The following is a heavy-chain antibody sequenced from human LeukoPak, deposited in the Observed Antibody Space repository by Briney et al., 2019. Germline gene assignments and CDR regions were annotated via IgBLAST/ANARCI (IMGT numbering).Heavy chain of an antibody. CDR1: GFTFSSYW. CDR3: ARGRTWIQLTSIQG. CDR2: IKQDGSEK. V-gene: IGHV3-7*04. J-gene: IGHJ4*02. Sequence: GGSLRLSCAASGFTFSSYWMTWVRQAPGRGLEWVANIKQDGSEKYYVDSVKGRFTISRDNAKNSLYLQMNSPRAEDTAVYYCARGRTWIQLTSIQGGGQGTLVTVSS. D-gene: IGHD5-18*01.